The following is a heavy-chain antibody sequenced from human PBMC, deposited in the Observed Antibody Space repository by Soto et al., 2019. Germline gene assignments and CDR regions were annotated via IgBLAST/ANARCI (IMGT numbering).Heavy chain of an antibody. D-gene: IGHD3-10*01. V-gene: IGHV3-23*01. J-gene: IGHJ4*02. CDR2: FRTSGDGGTT. Sequence: GESLKISCAASGFTFSSYSMSWVRQAPGKGLEWVSGFRTSGDGGTTYYADSVKGRFTISRDNSKNTLFLQMNSLRAEDTAIYYCEKKVNSGSGSQYLDYWGQGTLVTVYS. CDR1: GFTFSSYS. CDR3: EKKVNSGSGSQYLDY.